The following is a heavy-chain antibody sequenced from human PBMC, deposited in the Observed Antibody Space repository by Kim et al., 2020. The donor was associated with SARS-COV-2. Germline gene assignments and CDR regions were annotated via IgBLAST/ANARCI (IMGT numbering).Heavy chain of an antibody. Sequence: GGSLRLSCAASGFTFDDYGMSWVRQAPGKGLEWDAGINWNGGSTGYADSGKGRFTITRDNAKNSLYLQMNSLRAEDTALYYCARGRRRGPTTNYYYYMDVWGKGTTVTVSS. D-gene: IGHD3-10*01. CDR2: INWNGGST. CDR3: ARGRRRGPTTNYYYYMDV. CDR1: GFTFDDYG. V-gene: IGHV3-20*04. J-gene: IGHJ6*03.